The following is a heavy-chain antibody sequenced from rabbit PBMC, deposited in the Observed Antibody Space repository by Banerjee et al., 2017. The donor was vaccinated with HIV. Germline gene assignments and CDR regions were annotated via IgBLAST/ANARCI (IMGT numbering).Heavy chain of an antibody. CDR2: INAGTSSNT. J-gene: IGHJ4*01. D-gene: IGHD4-1*01. V-gene: IGHV1S40*01. Sequence: QSLEESGGDLVKPGASLTLTCKAYGFSFSASYYMRWVRQAPGKGLEWIGCINAGTSSNTYYASWAKGRFTISKTSSTTVTLQMTSLTAADTATYFCARDLAGVIGWNFNLWGQGTLVTVS. CDR3: ARDLAGVIGWNFNL. CDR1: GFSFSASYY.